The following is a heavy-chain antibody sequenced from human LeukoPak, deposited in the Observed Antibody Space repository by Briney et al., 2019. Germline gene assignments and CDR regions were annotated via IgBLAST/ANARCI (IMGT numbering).Heavy chain of an antibody. J-gene: IGHJ4*02. D-gene: IGHD6-13*01. Sequence: SVKVSCKASGGTFSSYAISWVRQAPGQGLEWMGGIIPIFGTANYAQKLQGRVTMTTDTSTSTAYMELRSLRSDDTAVYYCARSGSSESFDYWGQGTLVTVSS. V-gene: IGHV1-69*05. CDR3: ARSGSSESFDY. CDR2: IIPIFGTA. CDR1: GGTFSSYA.